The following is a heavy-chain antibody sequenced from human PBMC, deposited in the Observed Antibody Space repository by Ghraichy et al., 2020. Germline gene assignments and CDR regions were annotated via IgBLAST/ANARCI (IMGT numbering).Heavy chain of an antibody. CDR3: ARGKKYYDILTGYYNHYYFDY. D-gene: IGHD3-9*01. Sequence: ASVKVSCKASGYTFTSYDINWVRQATGQGLEWMGWMNPNSGNTGYAQKFQGRVTMTRNTSISTAYMELSSLRSEDTAVYYCARGKKYYDILTGYYNHYYFDYWGQGTLVTVSS. CDR1: GYTFTSYD. CDR2: MNPNSGNT. J-gene: IGHJ4*02. V-gene: IGHV1-8*01.